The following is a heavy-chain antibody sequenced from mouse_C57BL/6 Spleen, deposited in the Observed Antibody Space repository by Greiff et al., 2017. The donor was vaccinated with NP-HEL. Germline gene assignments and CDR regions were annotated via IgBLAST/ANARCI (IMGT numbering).Heavy chain of an antibody. D-gene: IGHD1-1*02. CDR1: GYTFTSYW. CDR2: IHPNSGST. J-gene: IGHJ4*01. Sequence: VQLQQPGAELVKPGASVKLSCKASGYTFTSYWMHWVKQRPGQGLEWIGMIHPNSGSTNYNEKFKSKATLTVDESSSTAYMQLSSLTSEDSAVYYCARGGSLVAMDYWGQGTSVTVSS. V-gene: IGHV1-64*01. CDR3: ARGGSLVAMDY.